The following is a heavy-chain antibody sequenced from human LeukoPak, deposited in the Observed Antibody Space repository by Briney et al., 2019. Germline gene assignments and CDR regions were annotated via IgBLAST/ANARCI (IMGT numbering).Heavy chain of an antibody. CDR3: ARVGVAGTQPTFDY. CDR2: IYYSGST. V-gene: IGHV4-39*07. CDR1: GGSISSSYYY. J-gene: IGHJ4*02. Sequence: SETLSLTCTVSGGSISSSYYYWGWIRQPPGKGLEWIGSIYYSGSTYYNPSLKSRVTISVDTSKNQFSLKLSSVTAADTAVYYCARVGVAGTQPTFDYWGQGTLVTVSS. D-gene: IGHD6-19*01.